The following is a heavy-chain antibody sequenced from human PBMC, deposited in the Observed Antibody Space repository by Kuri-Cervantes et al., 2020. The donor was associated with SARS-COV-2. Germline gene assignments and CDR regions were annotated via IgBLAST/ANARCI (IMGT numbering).Heavy chain of an antibody. J-gene: IGHJ4*02. CDR2: INPSGGGT. CDR3: ARGRLSSDYFDY. V-gene: IGHV1-46*01. CDR1: GYIFTNYY. Sequence: ASVKVSCKASGYIFTNYYMSWVRQAPGQGLEWLGIINPSGGGTSYAQKFKGRVTMTRDTSTSTVYMELSSLRSEDTDVYYCARGRLSSDYFDYWGQGTLVTVSS. D-gene: IGHD6-6*01.